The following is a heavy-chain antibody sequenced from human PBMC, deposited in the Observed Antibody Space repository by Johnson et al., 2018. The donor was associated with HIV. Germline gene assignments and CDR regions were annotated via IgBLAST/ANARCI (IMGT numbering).Heavy chain of an antibody. CDR1: GFTVSSNY. D-gene: IGHD3-22*01. J-gene: IGHJ3*01. CDR3: ARNRKYTSGPPCAFDC. CDR2: IYSGGST. Sequence: VQLVESGGGVVRPGGSLRLSCAASGFTVSSNYMSWVRQAPEKGLEWVSVIYSGGSTYYADSVTGRFTISCDNAKKTLYLQLNSLRAEDAAVYYCARNRKYTSGPPCAFDCWGQGTMVTVSS. V-gene: IGHV3-66*01.